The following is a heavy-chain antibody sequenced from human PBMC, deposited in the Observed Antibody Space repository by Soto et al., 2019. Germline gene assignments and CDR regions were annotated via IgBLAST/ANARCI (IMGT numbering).Heavy chain of an antibody. Sequence: PSETLSLTCTVSGGSIISNSYYWGWIRQPPGKGLEWIGSIYHSGSTYYNPSLKSRVTISVDTSKNQFSLKLSSVTAADTAVYYCARGVTMVRGVIHTPYFDYWGQGTLVTVSS. V-gene: IGHV4-39*07. CDR1: GGSIISNSYY. CDR3: ARGVTMVRGVIHTPYFDY. CDR2: IYHSGST. D-gene: IGHD3-10*01. J-gene: IGHJ4*02.